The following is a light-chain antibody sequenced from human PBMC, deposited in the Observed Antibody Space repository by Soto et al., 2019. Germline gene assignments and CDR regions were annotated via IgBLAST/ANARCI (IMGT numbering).Light chain of an antibody. CDR2: DAS. CDR1: QNITNH. Sequence: DIQMTQSPSSLSASVGDRVTITCQASQNITNHLNWYQQKPGKAPQLLIYDASILETGVPSRFSGSGSGTNFTLTITSLQPEDTATYYCQQYDNFSLTFGGGTKVEI. V-gene: IGKV1-33*01. CDR3: QQYDNFSLT. J-gene: IGKJ4*01.